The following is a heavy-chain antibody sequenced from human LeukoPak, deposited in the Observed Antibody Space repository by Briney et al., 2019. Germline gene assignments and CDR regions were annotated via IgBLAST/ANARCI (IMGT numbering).Heavy chain of an antibody. Sequence: GGSLRLSCAASGFTFSNYAMAWVRQAPGKGLEWVSGLSGSGGNTYYADSVKGRFTISRDNSKNTLYLLMNSLRAEDTAVYYCARVVYSGGYSQGFDIWGQGTMVTVSS. CDR2: LSGSGGNT. D-gene: IGHD3-22*01. CDR1: GFTFSNYA. J-gene: IGHJ3*02. V-gene: IGHV3-23*01. CDR3: ARVVYSGGYSQGFDI.